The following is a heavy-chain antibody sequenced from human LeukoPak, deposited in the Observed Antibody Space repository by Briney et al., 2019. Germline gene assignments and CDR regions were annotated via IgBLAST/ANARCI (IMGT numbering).Heavy chain of an antibody. CDR1: GYSSTSYW. D-gene: IGHD5-12*01. J-gene: IGHJ4*02. CDR3: ASGYDYPRFDY. Sequence: GESLKTSCKGSGYSSTSYWIGWGRQMTGKGLEWMGIIYPGDPATRDSPSFQGQVTISADKSISTAYLQWSSLKASDTAMYYCASGYDYPRFDYWGQGTLVTVSS. CDR2: IYPGDPAT. V-gene: IGHV5-51*01.